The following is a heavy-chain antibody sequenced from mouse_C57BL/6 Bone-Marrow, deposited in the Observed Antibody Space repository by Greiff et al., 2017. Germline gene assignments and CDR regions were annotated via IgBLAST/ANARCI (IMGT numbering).Heavy chain of an antibody. CDR2: ISDGGSYT. V-gene: IGHV5-4*01. CDR3: ARDGYDYDY. Sequence: EVKLVESGGGLVKPGGSLKLSCAASGFTFSSYAMSWVRQTPEKRLEWVANISDGGSYTYYTDNVKVRFTISRDNAKSNLYLQMSHLKSEDTAMYYCARDGYDYDYWGQGTTLTVSS. J-gene: IGHJ2*01. CDR1: GFTFSSYA. D-gene: IGHD2-4*01.